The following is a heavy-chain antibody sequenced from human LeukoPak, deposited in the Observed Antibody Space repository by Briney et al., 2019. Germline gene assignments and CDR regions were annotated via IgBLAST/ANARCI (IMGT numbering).Heavy chain of an antibody. J-gene: IGHJ4*02. D-gene: IGHD3-10*01. CDR3: AKTPNAFVRGGYYFDS. CDR2: INHSRST. CDR1: GGSFSGYY. Sequence: SETLSPTCAVYGGSFSGYYWNWIRQSPGKGLEWIGEINHSRSTNYNPSLKSRVTISVDTSKNQFSLKLSSVTAADTAVYYCAKTPNAFVRGGYYFDSWGQGTLVTVSS. V-gene: IGHV4-34*01.